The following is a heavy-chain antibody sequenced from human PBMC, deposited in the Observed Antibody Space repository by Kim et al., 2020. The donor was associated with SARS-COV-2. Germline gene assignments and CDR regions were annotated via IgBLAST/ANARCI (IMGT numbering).Heavy chain of an antibody. CDR3: ARGWELDDAFDI. D-gene: IGHD1-26*01. J-gene: IGHJ3*02. V-gene: IGHV3-13*01. Sequence: YYPGSVKGRFTISRENAKNSLYLQMNSLRAGDTAVYYCARGWELDDAFDIWGQGTMVTVSS.